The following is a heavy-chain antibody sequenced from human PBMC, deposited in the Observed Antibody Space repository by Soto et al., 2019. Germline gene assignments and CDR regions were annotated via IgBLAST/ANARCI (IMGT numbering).Heavy chain of an antibody. D-gene: IGHD1-26*01. Sequence: XSVKVSCKASGGTFSSYAISWVRQAPGQGLEWMGGIIPIFGTANYAQKFQGRVTITADKSTSTAYMELSSLRSEDTAVYYCARVGGAKGASDYWGQGNLVPVSS. CDR3: ARVGGAKGASDY. CDR2: IIPIFGTA. V-gene: IGHV1-69*06. CDR1: GGTFSSYA. J-gene: IGHJ4*02.